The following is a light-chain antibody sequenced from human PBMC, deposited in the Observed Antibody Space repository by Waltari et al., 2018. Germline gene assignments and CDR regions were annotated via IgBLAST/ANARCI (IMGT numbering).Light chain of an antibody. CDR2: EVS. CDR1: SSDVGSSNL. CDR3: CSYAGSKFYV. V-gene: IGLV2-23*02. J-gene: IGLJ1*01. Sequence: QSALTQPASVSGSPGQSITLPCTGTSSDVGSSNLVSWYQQHPGKGPKLMIYEVSKRPSGGSNRFSGSKSGNTASLTISGLQAEDEAEYYCCSYAGSKFYVFGTGTKVTVL.